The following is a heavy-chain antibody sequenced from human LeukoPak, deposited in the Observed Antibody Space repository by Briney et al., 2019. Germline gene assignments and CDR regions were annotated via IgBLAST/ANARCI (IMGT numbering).Heavy chain of an antibody. CDR3: VRSTGGDWYTFDT. V-gene: IGHV3-30*04. CDR1: GFTFSSYA. J-gene: IGHJ3*02. D-gene: IGHD2-21*02. CDR2: ISYDGSNK. Sequence: GRSLRLSCAASGFTFSSYAMHWVRQAPGKGLEWVAVISYDGSNKYYADSVKGRFTISRDNSKNTLYLQMNSLRAEDTSVYFCVRSTGGDWYTFDTWGQGTMVTVSS.